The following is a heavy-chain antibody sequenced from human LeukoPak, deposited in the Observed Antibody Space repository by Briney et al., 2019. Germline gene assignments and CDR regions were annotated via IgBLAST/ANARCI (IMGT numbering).Heavy chain of an antibody. CDR1: GFTFSNYA. V-gene: IGHV3-23*01. CDR3: AKSSGHSTSWYFFDQ. CDR2: ISGGGDTP. J-gene: IGHJ4*02. D-gene: IGHD6-13*01. Sequence: PGGSLRLSCAASGFTFSNYAMTWVRQSPGKGLEWVSAISGGGDTPYYADSVKGRFTISTDNSRNTLYLQMNSLRAEETAVYFCAKSSGHSTSWYFFDQWGQGTLVTVSS.